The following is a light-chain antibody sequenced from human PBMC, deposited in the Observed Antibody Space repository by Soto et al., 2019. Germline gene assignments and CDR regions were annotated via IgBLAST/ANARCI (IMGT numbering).Light chain of an antibody. Sequence: EIVMTQSPATLSVSPGERATLSCRASQSVSSNLAWYQQKPGQAPRLLIYGASTRATGIPARFSGSGSGTEFTLTISSLQPEDFAVYYGQQYNNWGGTFGQGTKVEIK. CDR2: GAS. CDR1: QSVSSN. V-gene: IGKV3-15*01. CDR3: QQYNNWGGT. J-gene: IGKJ1*01.